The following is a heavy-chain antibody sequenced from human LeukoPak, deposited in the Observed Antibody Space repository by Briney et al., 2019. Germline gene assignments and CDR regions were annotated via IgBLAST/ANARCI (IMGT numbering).Heavy chain of an antibody. V-gene: IGHV1-18*01. Sequence: ASVKVSCKASGYTFTSYGISWVRQAPGQGLEWMGWISAYNGNTNYAQKLQGRVTMTTDTSTSTAYMELRSPRAEDTALYYCAKDKGRGDTAIYALDYWGQGTLVTVSS. J-gene: IGHJ4*02. CDR3: AKDKGRGDTAIYALDY. D-gene: IGHD5-18*01. CDR2: ISAYNGNT. CDR1: GYTFTSYG.